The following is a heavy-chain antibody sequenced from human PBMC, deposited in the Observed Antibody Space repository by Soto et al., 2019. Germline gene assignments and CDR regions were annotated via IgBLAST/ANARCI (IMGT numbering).Heavy chain of an antibody. CDR1: GYSFTSYW. CDR2: IDPSDSYT. CDR3: ARHSDFWSGYSPDYYYGMDV. D-gene: IGHD3-3*01. V-gene: IGHV5-10-1*01. Sequence: GESLKISCKGSGYSFTSYWISWVRQMPGKGLEWMGRIDPSDSYTNYSPSFQGHVTISADKSISTAYLQWSSLKASDTAMYYCARHSDFWSGYSPDYYYGMDVWGRGTTVTVSS. J-gene: IGHJ6*02.